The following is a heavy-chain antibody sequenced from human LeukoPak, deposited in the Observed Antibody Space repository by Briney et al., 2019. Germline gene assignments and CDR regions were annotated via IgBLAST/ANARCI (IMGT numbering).Heavy chain of an antibody. CDR1: GYTFTSYA. Sequence: ASVKVSCKAPGYTFTSYAMHWVRQAPGQRLEWMGWINAGNGNTKYSQKFQGRVTMTTDTSTSTAYMELRSLRSDDTAVYYCVVRNFGGKGNFDYWGQGTLVTVSS. CDR3: VVRNFGGKGNFDY. J-gene: IGHJ4*02. CDR2: INAGNGNT. D-gene: IGHD4-23*01. V-gene: IGHV1-3*01.